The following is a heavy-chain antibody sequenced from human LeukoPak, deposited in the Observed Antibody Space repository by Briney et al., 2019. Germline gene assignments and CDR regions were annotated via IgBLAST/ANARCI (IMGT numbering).Heavy chain of an antibody. CDR2: INPNSGGT. V-gene: IGHV1-2*02. CDR3: ARGSEIAARRYYYYYYMDV. J-gene: IGHJ6*03. CDR1: GYTFTGYY. D-gene: IGHD6-6*01. Sequence: ASVKVSCKASGYTFTGYYMHWVRQAPGQGLEWMGWINPNSGGTNYAQKFQGRVTMTRDTSISTAYMELSRLRSDDTAVYYCARGSEIAARRYYYYYYMDVWGKGTTVTVSS.